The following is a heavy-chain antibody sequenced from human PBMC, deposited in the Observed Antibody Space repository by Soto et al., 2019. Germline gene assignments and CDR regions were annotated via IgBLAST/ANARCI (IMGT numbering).Heavy chain of an antibody. CDR3: AGEGGPAAMRDY. J-gene: IGHJ4*02. Sequence: QVQLVQSGAEVKKPGSSVKVSCKASGGTFSSYTISWVRQAPGQGLEWMGRIIPILGIANYAQKFQGRVTITADKSTSTAYMELSSLRSEDTAVYYWAGEGGPAAMRDYWGQGTLVTVSS. D-gene: IGHD2-2*01. CDR1: GGTFSSYT. V-gene: IGHV1-69*08. CDR2: IIPILGIA.